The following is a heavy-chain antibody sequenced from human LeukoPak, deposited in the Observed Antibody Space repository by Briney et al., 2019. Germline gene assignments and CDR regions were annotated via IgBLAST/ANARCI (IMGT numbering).Heavy chain of an antibody. V-gene: IGHV3-23*01. Sequence: GGSLRLSCAASGFTFSSHGRNWVRQAPGKGLEWVSGISPSGGITYYTDSVKGRFTISRDNSKNTLYLQMNRLRAQDTAVYYCAKPRSGELLHSHFDHWGQGTLVTVSS. D-gene: IGHD3-10*01. J-gene: IGHJ4*02. CDR3: AKPRSGELLHSHFDH. CDR2: ISPSGGIT. CDR1: GFTFSSHG.